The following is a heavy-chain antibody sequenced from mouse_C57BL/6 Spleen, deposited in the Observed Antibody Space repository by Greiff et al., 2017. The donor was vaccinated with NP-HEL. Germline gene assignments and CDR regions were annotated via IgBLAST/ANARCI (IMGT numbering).Heavy chain of an antibody. J-gene: IGHJ2*01. Sequence: EVQRVESGPELVKPGASVKISCKASGYSFTGYYMNWVKQSPEKSLEWIGEINPSTGGTTYNQKFKAKATLTVDKSSSTAYMQLKSLTSEDSAVYYCARGGLYYDYANDYWGQGTTLTVSS. D-gene: IGHD2-4*01. CDR3: ARGGLYYDYANDY. CDR1: GYSFTGYY. V-gene: IGHV1-42*01. CDR2: INPSTGGT.